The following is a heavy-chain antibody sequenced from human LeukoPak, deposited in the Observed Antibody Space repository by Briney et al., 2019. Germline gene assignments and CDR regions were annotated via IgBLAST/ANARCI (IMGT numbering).Heavy chain of an antibody. V-gene: IGHV4-34*01. Sequence: PSETLSLTCVVNNGSFTEYFWSWIRQPPGKGLEWIGEINHSGSTNYNPSLKSRVTISVDTSKNQFSLKLSSVTAADTAVYYCAVRGTYYYDSSGPSWDWFDPWGQGTLVTVSS. J-gene: IGHJ5*02. CDR3: AVRGTYYYDSSGPSWDWFDP. CDR1: NGSFTEYF. D-gene: IGHD3-22*01. CDR2: INHSGST.